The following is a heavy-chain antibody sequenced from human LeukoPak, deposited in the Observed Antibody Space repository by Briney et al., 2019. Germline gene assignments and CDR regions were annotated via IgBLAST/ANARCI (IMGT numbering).Heavy chain of an antibody. CDR1: GYSFTSYW. CDR2: IYPGDSDT. CDR3: ASPDYYDSSGFSPGVSY. Sequence: GESLTISCKGSGYSFTSYWIGWVRQMPGKGLEWMGIIYPGDSDTRYSPSFQGPGTISDPKSLSTAYRAWSSLKAWDRAIDPCASPDYYDSSGFSPGVSYWGQGTLVTVSS. D-gene: IGHD3-22*01. J-gene: IGHJ4*02. V-gene: IGHV5-51*01.